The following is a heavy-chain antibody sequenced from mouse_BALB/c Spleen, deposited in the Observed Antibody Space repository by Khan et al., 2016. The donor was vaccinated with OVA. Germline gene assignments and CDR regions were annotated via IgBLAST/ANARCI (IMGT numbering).Heavy chain of an antibody. CDR2: LWSGGST. CDR3: ARIFIGTTDYAMDY. J-gene: IGHJ4*01. CDR1: GFSLTRYG. Sequence: QVQLQQSGPGLVQPSQSLSITCTVSGFSLTRYGVHWVRQSPGKGREWPGVLWSGGSTDYNAAFISRLSISKDNSKSQVFFKMNSLQANDTAIYYCARIFIGTTDYAMDYWGQGTSVTVAS. V-gene: IGHV2-2*02. D-gene: IGHD2-14*01.